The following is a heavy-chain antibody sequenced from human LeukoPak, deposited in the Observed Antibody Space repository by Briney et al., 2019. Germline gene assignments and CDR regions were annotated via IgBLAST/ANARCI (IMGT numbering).Heavy chain of an antibody. CDR1: GYTFTSYG. CDR3: ATFITGTVFY. J-gene: IGHJ4*02. CDR2: ISAYNGNT. Sequence: ASVKASCKASGYTFTSYGISWVRQAPGQGLEWMGWISAYNGNTNYAQKLQGRVTMTTDTSTSTAYMGLRSLRSDDTAVYYCATFITGTVFYWGQGTLVTVSS. V-gene: IGHV1-18*01. D-gene: IGHD1-7*01.